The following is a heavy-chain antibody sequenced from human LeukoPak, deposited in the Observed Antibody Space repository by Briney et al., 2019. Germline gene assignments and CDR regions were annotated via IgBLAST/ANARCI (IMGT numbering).Heavy chain of an antibody. Sequence: PSETLSLTCTVSGGPISSSSYYWGWIRQPPGKGLEWIGSTYYSGSTYYNPSLKSRVTISVDTSKNQFSLKLSSVTAADTAVYYCARLGAFDYWGQGTLVTVSS. CDR1: GGPISSSSYY. CDR2: TYYSGST. V-gene: IGHV4-39*01. J-gene: IGHJ4*02. CDR3: ARLGAFDY. D-gene: IGHD4/OR15-4a*01.